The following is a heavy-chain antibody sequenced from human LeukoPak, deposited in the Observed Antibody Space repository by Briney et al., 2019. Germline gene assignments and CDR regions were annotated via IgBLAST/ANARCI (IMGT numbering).Heavy chain of an antibody. CDR3: AKDAGYSGSYWRPFDY. Sequence: GGSLRLSCAASGFTFTTYGMSWVRQAPGKGLEWVSAITGSGGSTYYADSVKGRFTISRDNSKNTLYLQMNSLRAEDTAVYYCAKDAGYSGSYWRPFDYWGQGTLVTVSS. CDR2: ITGSGGST. D-gene: IGHD1-26*01. V-gene: IGHV3-23*01. CDR1: GFTFTTYG. J-gene: IGHJ4*02.